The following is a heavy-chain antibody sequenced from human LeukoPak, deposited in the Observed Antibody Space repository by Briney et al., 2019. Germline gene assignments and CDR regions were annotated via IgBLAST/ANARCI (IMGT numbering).Heavy chain of an antibody. Sequence: PGGSLRLSCAASGLTFSSYWMHWVRQAPGKGLVWVSRINSDGSSTSYADSVKGRFTISRDNAKNTLYLQMNSLRAEDTAVYYCARRSGGAVAGTGYFDYWGQGTLVTVSS. CDR2: INSDGSST. J-gene: IGHJ4*02. CDR1: GLTFSSYW. CDR3: ARRSGGAVAGTGYFDY. V-gene: IGHV3-74*01. D-gene: IGHD6-19*01.